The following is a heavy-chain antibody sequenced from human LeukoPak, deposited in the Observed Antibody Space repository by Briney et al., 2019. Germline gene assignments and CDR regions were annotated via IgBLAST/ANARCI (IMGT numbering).Heavy chain of an antibody. V-gene: IGHV4-59*12. J-gene: IGHJ4*02. Sequence: SETLSLTCTVSGGSISSYYWSWIRQPPGKGLEWIGYIYYSGSTNYNPSLKSRVTMSVDTSKNQFSLKLSSVTAADTAVYYCARDYDILTGQDYWSQGTLVTVSS. CDR2: IYYSGST. D-gene: IGHD3-9*01. CDR1: GGSISSYY. CDR3: ARDYDILTGQDY.